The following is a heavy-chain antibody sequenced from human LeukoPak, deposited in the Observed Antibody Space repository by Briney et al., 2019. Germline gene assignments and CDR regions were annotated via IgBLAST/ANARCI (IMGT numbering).Heavy chain of an antibody. CDR3: VSLDTVMAKGGY. Sequence: GGSLRLSCAGSGFIFSYDWMSCVRQAPGKGLEWVACIKKDGIEKYYVDSVKGRFTISRDNAKNSLSLQMNSLRAEDTAVYYCVSLDTVMAKGGYWGQGTLVTVSS. CDR2: IKKDGIEK. V-gene: IGHV3-7*01. J-gene: IGHJ4*02. D-gene: IGHD5-18*01. CDR1: GFIFSYDW.